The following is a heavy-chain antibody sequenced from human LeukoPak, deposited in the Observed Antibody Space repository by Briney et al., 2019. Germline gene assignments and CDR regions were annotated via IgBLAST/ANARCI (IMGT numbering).Heavy chain of an antibody. CDR1: GFTFIHYW. Sequence: GGSLRLSCAASGFTFIHYWMSWVRQAPGKGLEWVANINEDGNQKYYVDSLNGRFTISRDNDKNSLFLQMDSLKDEDTAVYYCARDRDYARDYWGQGTLVTVSS. J-gene: IGHJ4*02. V-gene: IGHV3-7*01. D-gene: IGHD3-10*02. CDR3: ARDRDYARDY. CDR2: INEDGNQK.